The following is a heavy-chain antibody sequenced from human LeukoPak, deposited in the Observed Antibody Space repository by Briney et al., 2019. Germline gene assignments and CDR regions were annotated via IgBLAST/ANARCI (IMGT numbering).Heavy chain of an antibody. V-gene: IGHV4-39*07. Sequence: KPSETLSLTCTVSGGSISSSSYYWGWIRQPPGKGLEWIGSIYYSGSTYYNPSLKSRVTISVDTSKNQFSLKLSSVTAADTAVYYCARVRCSSTNCYRGRASYYYYMDVWGKGTTVTVSS. CDR3: ARVRCSSTNCYRGRASYYYYMDV. CDR1: GGSISSSSYY. CDR2: IYYSGST. D-gene: IGHD2-2*02. J-gene: IGHJ6*03.